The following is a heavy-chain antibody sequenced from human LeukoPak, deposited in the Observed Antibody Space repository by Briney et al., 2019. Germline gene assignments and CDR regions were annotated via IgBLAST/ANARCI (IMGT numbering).Heavy chain of an antibody. V-gene: IGHV4-59*01. CDR3: ARGDCSSTSCYSMDV. Sequence: SETLSLTCTVSGGSISRNSWNWIRQSPGEGLEWIGYVDYSGSINYNPSLTSRVTISLDTSKNQFFLTLTSVTGADTAVYYCARGDCSSTSCYSMDVWGQGTTVTVSS. J-gene: IGHJ6*02. CDR1: GGSISRNS. CDR2: VDYSGSI. D-gene: IGHD2-2*01.